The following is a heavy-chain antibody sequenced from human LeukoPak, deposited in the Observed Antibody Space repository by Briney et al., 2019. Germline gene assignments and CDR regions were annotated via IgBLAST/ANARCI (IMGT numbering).Heavy chain of an antibody. CDR1: GFSLSTSGMC. D-gene: IGHD3-3*01. J-gene: IGHJ5*01. CDR3: AXMDVTYXXFXSGYXXXXA. Sequence: SGPALVKPTQTLTLTCTFSGFSLSTSGMCVSWIRQPPGKALEWLARIDWDDDKYYSTSLKTRLTISKDTSKNQVVLTMTNMXPXDTATYYXAXMDVTYXXFXSGYXXXXAXGXXXLVTVSS. V-gene: IGHV2-70*11. CDR2: IDWDDDK.